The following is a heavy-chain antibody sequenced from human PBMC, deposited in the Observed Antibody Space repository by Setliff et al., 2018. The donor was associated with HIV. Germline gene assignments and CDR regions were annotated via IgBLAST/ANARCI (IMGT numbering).Heavy chain of an antibody. CDR3: ARRGNYLGDAFDI. CDR1: GFTFSSYS. V-gene: IGHV3-21*01. Sequence: GGSLRLSCAASGFTFSSYSMNWVRQGPGKGLEWVSSITSSSTYIYYADSVKGRFTISRDNAKNSLYLQMNSLRAEDTAVYYCARRGNYLGDAFDIWGQGTMVTV. D-gene: IGHD1-26*01. CDR2: ITSSSTYI. J-gene: IGHJ3*02.